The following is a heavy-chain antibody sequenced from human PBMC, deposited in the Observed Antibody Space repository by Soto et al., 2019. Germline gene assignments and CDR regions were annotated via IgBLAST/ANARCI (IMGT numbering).Heavy chain of an antibody. D-gene: IGHD3-10*01. Sequence: QVQLVESGGGLVKPGGSLRLSCAASGFTFIDYYVSWIRQPPGKGLEWVSYISSGSTSTNYADSVKGRFTISRDNAKNARYLQMNSLRVEDTAVYYCARIYNYGSEGFDYWGQGTLVTVPS. CDR3: ARIYNYGSEGFDY. CDR1: GFTFIDYY. V-gene: IGHV3-11*05. J-gene: IGHJ4*02. CDR2: ISSGSTST.